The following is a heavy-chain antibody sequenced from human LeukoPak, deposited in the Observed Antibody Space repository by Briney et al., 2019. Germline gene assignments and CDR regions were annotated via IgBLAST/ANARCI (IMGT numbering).Heavy chain of an antibody. CDR2: ISNSGEST. CDR3: AKGAMVRGVLDY. J-gene: IGHJ4*02. V-gene: IGHV3-23*01. Sequence: GGSLRLSCAASGFTFSSYAMNWVRQAPGKGLEWVSTISNSGESTYYADSVKGRFTISRDNSKNTLFLQMNSLRAEDTAVYYCAKGAMVRGVLDYWGQGTLVTVSS. D-gene: IGHD3-10*01. CDR1: GFTFSSYA.